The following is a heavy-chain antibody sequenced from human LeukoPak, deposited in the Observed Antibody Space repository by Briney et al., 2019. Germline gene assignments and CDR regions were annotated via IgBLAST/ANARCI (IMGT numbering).Heavy chain of an antibody. J-gene: IGHJ3*02. CDR2: ISAYNGNT. D-gene: IGHD6-6*01. Sequence: GASVKVSCKASGYTFTSYGISWVRQAPGQGLEWMGWISAYNGNTNYAQKLQGRVTMTTDTSTSTAYMELRSLRSDDTAVYYCARDLISLAARPNDAFDIWGQGTMVTVSS. CDR1: GYTFTSYG. V-gene: IGHV1-18*01. CDR3: ARDLISLAARPNDAFDI.